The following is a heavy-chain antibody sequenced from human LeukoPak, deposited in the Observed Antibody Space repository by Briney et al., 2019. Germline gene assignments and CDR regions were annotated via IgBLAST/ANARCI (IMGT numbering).Heavy chain of an antibody. Sequence: PSETLSLTCTVSGGSITNYYWSWIRQPPGKGLEWIGYIYYNGNTHYNPSLKSRVTILVDTWENQFSLRLSSVTAADTAVYYCVRRTFLRRANYNYYFFDYWAQGILVTVSS. CDR3: VRRTFLRRANYNYYFFDY. V-gene: IGHV4-59*08. CDR2: IYYNGNT. J-gene: IGHJ4*02. D-gene: IGHD5-24*01. CDR1: GGSITNYY.